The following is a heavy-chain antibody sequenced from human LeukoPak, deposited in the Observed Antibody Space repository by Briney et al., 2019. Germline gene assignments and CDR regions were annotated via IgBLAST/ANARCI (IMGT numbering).Heavy chain of an antibody. V-gene: IGHV3-23*01. J-gene: IGHJ4*02. CDR2: ISGSGGIT. Sequence: GGSLRLCCAASGFTFSSYAMSWVRQAPGKGLEWVSAISGSGGITYYADSVKGRFTISRDNSKNTLYLQMNSLRAEDTAVYYCAKVTRPTRRYDSSGCYPRPFDYWGQGTLVTVSS. D-gene: IGHD3-22*01. CDR1: GFTFSSYA. CDR3: AKVTRPTRRYDSSGCYPRPFDY.